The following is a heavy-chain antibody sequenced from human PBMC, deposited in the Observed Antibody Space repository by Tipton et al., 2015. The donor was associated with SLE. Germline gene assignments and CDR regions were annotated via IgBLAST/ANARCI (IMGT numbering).Heavy chain of an antibody. CDR2: INPGSGNR. J-gene: IGHJ1*01. Sequence: QVQLVQSGAEVKKPGASVKVSCKASGYTFRSFGVNWLRQAPGQGLEWLGWINPGSGNRKVAQRFQGRVTMTTDTSTSTAYMEVRSLTSDDTAVFYCASDGGHDYGENEYFMHWGQGTLVTVS. V-gene: IGHV1-18*01. CDR3: ASDGGHDYGENEYFMH. D-gene: IGHD4-17*01. CDR1: GYTFRSFG.